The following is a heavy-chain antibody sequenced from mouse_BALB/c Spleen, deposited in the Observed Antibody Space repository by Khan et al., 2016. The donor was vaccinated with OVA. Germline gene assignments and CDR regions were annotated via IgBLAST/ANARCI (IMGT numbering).Heavy chain of an antibody. D-gene: IGHD2-1*01. Sequence: QVQLQQSGAELAKPGASVKMSCTASGYTFTTYWMHWIKQRPGPGLEWIGYINPSTGYNEYNKNFTDKATLTADESSSTAYMQLNSLTSEDSAVYYCARRGLDGIFTYWGQGTLVTVSA. V-gene: IGHV1-7*01. CDR3: ARRGLDGIFTY. CDR1: GYTFTTYW. CDR2: INPSTGYN. J-gene: IGHJ3*01.